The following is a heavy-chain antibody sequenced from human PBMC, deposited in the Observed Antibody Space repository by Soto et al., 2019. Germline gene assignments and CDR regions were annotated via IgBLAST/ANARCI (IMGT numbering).Heavy chain of an antibody. CDR2: ISYDGNNK. D-gene: IGHD3-22*01. Sequence: QVQLVESGGGVVQPGRSLRLSCAASEFTFSSYTMHWVRQAPGKGLEWVALISYDGNNKYYADSVKGRFTISRDNSKNTLYLQMNSLRAEDTAVYYCAGIIIVLLDEAFDIWGQGTLVTVSS. CDR1: EFTFSSYT. V-gene: IGHV3-30-3*01. CDR3: AGIIIVLLDEAFDI. J-gene: IGHJ3*02.